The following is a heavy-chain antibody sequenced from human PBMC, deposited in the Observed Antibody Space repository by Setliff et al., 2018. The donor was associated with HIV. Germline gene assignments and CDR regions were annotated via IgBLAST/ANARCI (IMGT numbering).Heavy chain of an antibody. CDR3: ARRVGGWIDY. D-gene: IGHD6-19*01. CDR1: VGSISSNSYY. J-gene: IGHJ4*02. V-gene: IGHV4-39*01. Sequence: SETLSLTCTVSVGSISSNSYYWGWIRQPPGKGLEWIGSIYYSGSTYYNPSLKSRVTISVDTSKNQFSLKLSSVTAADTAVYYCARRVGGWIDYWGQGTLVTVSS. CDR2: IYYSGST.